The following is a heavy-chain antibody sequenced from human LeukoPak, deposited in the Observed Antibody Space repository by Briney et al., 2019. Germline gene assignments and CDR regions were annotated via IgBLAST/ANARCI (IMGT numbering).Heavy chain of an antibody. V-gene: IGHV3-33*01. CDR2: IWYDGSNK. J-gene: IGHJ3*02. D-gene: IGHD2-21*01. Sequence: PGRSLRLSCAASGFTFSSYGMHWVRQAPGKGLVWVAVIWYDGSNKYYADSVKGRFTISRDNSKNTLYLQMNSLRAEDTAVYYCARETGDLGDAFDIWGQGTMVTVSS. CDR3: ARETGDLGDAFDI. CDR1: GFTFSSYG.